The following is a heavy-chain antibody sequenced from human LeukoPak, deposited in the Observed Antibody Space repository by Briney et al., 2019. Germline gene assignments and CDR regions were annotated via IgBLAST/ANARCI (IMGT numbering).Heavy chain of an antibody. CDR3: ARDDITGTTALDY. CDR1: GFTFSSYS. V-gene: IGHV3-21*01. Sequence: PGGSLRLSCAASGFTFSSYSMNWVRQAPGKGLEWVSSISSSSSYIYYADSVKGRFTISRDNAKNSLYLQMNSLRAEDTAVYYCARDDITGTTALDYWGQGTLVTVSS. D-gene: IGHD1-7*01. CDR2: ISSSSSYI. J-gene: IGHJ4*02.